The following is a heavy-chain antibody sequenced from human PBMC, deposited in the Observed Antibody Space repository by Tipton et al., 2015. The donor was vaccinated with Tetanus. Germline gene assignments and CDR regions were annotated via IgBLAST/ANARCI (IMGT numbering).Heavy chain of an antibody. CDR3: ASPIKQWLVPLDL. CDR2: ITPRGSS. CDR1: GGLITTGGYS. Sequence: TLSLTCNVSGGLITTGGYSWGWVRQPPGKGLEWIGEITPRGSSSYNPSLKSRVTISGDTSKNHFSLNLTSVTAADTAVYYCASPIKQWLVPLDLWGQGILVTVSS. V-gene: IGHV4-39*07. D-gene: IGHD6-19*01. J-gene: IGHJ5*02.